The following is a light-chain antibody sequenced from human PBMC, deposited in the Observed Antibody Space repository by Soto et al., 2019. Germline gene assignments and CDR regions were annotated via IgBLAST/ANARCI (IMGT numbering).Light chain of an antibody. V-gene: IGKV4-1*01. Sequence: DIVMTQSPDSLSVSLGERATINCKSSQSIFYSSNNKNYLVWYQQKPGQPPKLLIYWASTRESGVPDRFNGSGTRTDFTLTISGLQAEDVADYYCQQYFTTPRPVGQGTKVDIK. CDR1: QSIFYSSNNKNY. CDR3: QQYFTTPRP. CDR2: WAS. J-gene: IGKJ1*01.